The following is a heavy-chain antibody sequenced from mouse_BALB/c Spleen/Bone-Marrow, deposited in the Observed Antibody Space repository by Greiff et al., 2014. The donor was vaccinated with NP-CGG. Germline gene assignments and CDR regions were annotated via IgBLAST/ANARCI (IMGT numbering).Heavy chain of an antibody. J-gene: IGHJ2*01. CDR1: GFNIKATY. Sequence: VQLKQSGAVLVKPGASVKLSCTGSGFNIKATYMHWVKQRPEQGLEWIGRIDPANGNTKYDPKFQGKATITADTSSNTAYLQLSSLTSEDTAVYYCASYYRYSFDYWGQGTTLTVSS. CDR2: IDPANGNT. D-gene: IGHD2-14*01. V-gene: IGHV14-3*02. CDR3: ASYYRYSFDY.